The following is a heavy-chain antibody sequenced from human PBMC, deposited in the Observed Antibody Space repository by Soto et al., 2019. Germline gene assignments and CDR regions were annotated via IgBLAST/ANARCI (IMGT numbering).Heavy chain of an antibody. J-gene: IGHJ4*02. Sequence: GGSLRLSCAASGFTFSSYAISWVRQAPGKGLEWVSGISASGAITNYADSVKGRFTFSRDNSKNTLYLQMNSLGGEDTAVYYCATHRTSSSASDLDYWGQGTLVTVSS. D-gene: IGHD6-6*01. V-gene: IGHV3-23*01. CDR1: GFTFSSYA. CDR3: ATHRTSSSASDLDY. CDR2: ISASGAIT.